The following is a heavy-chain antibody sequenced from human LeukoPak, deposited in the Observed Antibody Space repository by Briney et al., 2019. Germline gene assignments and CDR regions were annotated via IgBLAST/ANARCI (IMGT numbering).Heavy chain of an antibody. CDR3: TTEFKELGSFFYFYYMDV. V-gene: IGHV3-15*01. CDR2: IKTKSEGGTT. Sequence: GGSLRLSCAASGFTFSNYWMHWVRQAPGKGLEWVGRIKTKSEGGTTDYAAPAKGRFTISRDDSKNALFLQMDSLKSDDTAMYYCTTEFKELGSFFYFYYMDVWGTGTTVTISS. CDR1: GFTFSNYW. J-gene: IGHJ6*03. D-gene: IGHD3-10*01.